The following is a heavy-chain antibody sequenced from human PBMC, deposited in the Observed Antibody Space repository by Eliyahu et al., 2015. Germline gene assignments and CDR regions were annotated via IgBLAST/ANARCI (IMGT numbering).Heavy chain of an antibody. CDR2: ISSNGGST. Sequence: EVQLVESGGGLVQPGGSLRPSCXTSGFPFRXYAXHXVRQAPGKGLEYVSAISSNGGSTYYANSVKGRFTISRDNSKNTLYLQMGSLRAEDMAVYYCAREEAAAGTPPLTTYNWFDPWGQGTLVTVSS. J-gene: IGHJ5*02. CDR3: AREEAAAGTPPLTTYNWFDP. D-gene: IGHD6-13*01. V-gene: IGHV3-64*01. CDR1: GFPFRXYA.